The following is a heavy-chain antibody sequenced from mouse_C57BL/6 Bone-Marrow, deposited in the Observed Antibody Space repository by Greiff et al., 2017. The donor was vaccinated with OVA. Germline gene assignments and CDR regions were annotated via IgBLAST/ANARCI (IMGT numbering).Heavy chain of an antibody. CDR3: ARVEGP. V-gene: IGHV1-69*01. CDR1: GYTFTSYW. CDR2: IDPSDSYT. Sequence: QVQLQQPGAELVMPGASVKLSCKASGYTFTSYWMHWVKQRPGQGLEWIGEIDPSDSYTNYNQKFKGKATLTADKSSSTAYMQLSSLTSEDSAVYFCARVEGPWGQGTSVTVSS. D-gene: IGHD3-3*01. J-gene: IGHJ4*01.